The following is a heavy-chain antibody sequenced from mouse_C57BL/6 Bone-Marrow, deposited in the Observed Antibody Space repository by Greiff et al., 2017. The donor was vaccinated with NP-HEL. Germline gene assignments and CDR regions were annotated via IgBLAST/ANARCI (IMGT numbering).Heavy chain of an antibody. CDR2: INPNNGGT. V-gene: IGHV1-26*01. Sequence: EVQLQQSGPELVKPGASVKISCKASGYTFTDYYMNWVKQSHGKSLEWIGDINPNNGGTSYNQKFKGKATLTVDKSSSTAYMELRSLTSEDSAVYYCATILPPPFAYWGQGTLVTVSA. J-gene: IGHJ3*01. CDR3: ATILPPPFAY. CDR1: GYTFTDYY.